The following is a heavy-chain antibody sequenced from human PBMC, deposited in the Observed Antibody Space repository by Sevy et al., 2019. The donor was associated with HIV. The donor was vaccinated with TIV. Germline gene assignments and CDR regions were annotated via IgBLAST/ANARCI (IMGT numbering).Heavy chain of an antibody. CDR3: VKDLASMVKGEWFDP. J-gene: IGHJ5*02. V-gene: IGHV3-23*01. Sequence: GGSLRLSCAASGFTFSNYAMNWVRQAPGKGLEWVSAISGSGGSTYYADSVKGRFTISRDNSKNTLYLQMNSRIDEDTAVYYCVKDLASMVKGEWFDPWGQGTPVTVSS. CDR1: GFTFSNYA. D-gene: IGHD3-10*01. CDR2: ISGSGGST.